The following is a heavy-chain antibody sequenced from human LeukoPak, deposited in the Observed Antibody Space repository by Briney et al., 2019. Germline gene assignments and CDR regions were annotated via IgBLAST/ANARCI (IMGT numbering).Heavy chain of an antibody. CDR3: ASGETWNFYYFDY. D-gene: IGHD3-10*01. Sequence: GASVKVSCKASGYTFTGYYMHWVRQAPGQGLEWMGWIYPNSGGTNYAQKFQGRVTMTRDTSISTAYMELSRLRSDDTAVYYCASGETWNFYYFDYWGQGTLVTVSS. J-gene: IGHJ4*02. CDR1: GYTFTGYY. CDR2: IYPNSGGT. V-gene: IGHV1-2*02.